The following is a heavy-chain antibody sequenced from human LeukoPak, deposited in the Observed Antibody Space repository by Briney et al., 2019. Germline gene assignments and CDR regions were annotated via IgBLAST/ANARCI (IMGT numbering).Heavy chain of an antibody. V-gene: IGHV4-4*02. CDR1: GGSVTSTNW. D-gene: IGHD6-19*01. J-gene: IGHJ4*02. CDR2: VHLDGRT. Sequence: SETLSLTCDVSGGSVTSTNWWTWFRQPLGKGLEWIGEVHLDGRTNYNPSLKSRLVMSADLPENHISLKLTSVTAADTAVYYCARGGAVAGLDYWGQGTLVTVSS. CDR3: ARGGAVAGLDY.